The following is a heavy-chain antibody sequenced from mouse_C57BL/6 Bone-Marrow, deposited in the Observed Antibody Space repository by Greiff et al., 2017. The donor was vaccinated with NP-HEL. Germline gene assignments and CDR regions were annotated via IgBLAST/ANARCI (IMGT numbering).Heavy chain of an antibody. CDR2: INPNNGGT. D-gene: IGHD2-2*01. Sequence: EVQLQQSGPELVKPGASVKMSCKASGYTFTDYNMHWVKQSHGKSLEWIGYINPNNGGTSYNQKFKGKATLTVNKSSSTAYMELRSLTSEDSAVYYCARLWLPTAWFAYWGQGTLVTVSA. CDR1: GYTFTDYN. CDR3: ARLWLPTAWFAY. J-gene: IGHJ3*01. V-gene: IGHV1-22*01.